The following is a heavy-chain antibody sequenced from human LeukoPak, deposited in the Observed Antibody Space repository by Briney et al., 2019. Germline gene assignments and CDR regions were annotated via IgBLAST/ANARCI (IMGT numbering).Heavy chain of an antibody. CDR1: GGSITSGTYY. CDR3: ARTRDFWNGYFDY. J-gene: IGHJ4*02. V-gene: IGHV4-30-2*01. Sequence: SQTLSLTCDVSGGSITSGTYYWSWIRQPPGKCLEWIGYILHSGSTYQNPSLKSRVTISVDTSKSQFSLKLSSVTAADTAVYYCARTRDFWNGYFDYWGQGTLVTVSS. CDR2: ILHSGST. D-gene: IGHD3-3*01.